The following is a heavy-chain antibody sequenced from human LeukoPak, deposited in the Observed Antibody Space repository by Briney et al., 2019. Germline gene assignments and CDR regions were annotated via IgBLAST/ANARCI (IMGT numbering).Heavy chain of an antibody. Sequence: AGGSLRLSCAASGFTFSSYGMHWVRQAPGKGLEWVAVIWYDGSNKYYADSVKGRFTISRDNSKNTLYLQMNSLRAEDTAVYYCARGGVTMVRGVLDYWGQGTLVTVSS. V-gene: IGHV3-33*01. D-gene: IGHD3-10*01. CDR2: IWYDGSNK. CDR1: GFTFSSYG. J-gene: IGHJ4*02. CDR3: ARGGVTMVRGVLDY.